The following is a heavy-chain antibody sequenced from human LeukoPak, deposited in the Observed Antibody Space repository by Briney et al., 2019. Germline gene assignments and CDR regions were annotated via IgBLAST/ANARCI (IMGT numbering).Heavy chain of an antibody. J-gene: IGHJ4*02. Sequence: SVKVSCKASRGTFISYAISWVRQAPGQGLEWMGGIIPIFGTANYAQKLQGRVTMTTDTSTSTAYMELRSLRSDDTAVYYCAREGGVVGATDYWGQGTLVTVSS. D-gene: IGHD1-26*01. CDR3: AREGGVVGATDY. CDR1: RGTFISYA. CDR2: IIPIFGTA. V-gene: IGHV1-69*05.